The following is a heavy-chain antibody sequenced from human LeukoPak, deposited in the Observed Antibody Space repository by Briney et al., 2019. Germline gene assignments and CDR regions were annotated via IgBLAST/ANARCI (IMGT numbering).Heavy chain of an antibody. CDR1: GFTFSSYS. D-gene: IGHD6-13*01. V-gene: IGHV3-21*01. CDR2: ISSSSSYI. CDR3: ARASAAAGAFDY. Sequence: GGSLRPFCAASGFTFSSYSMNWVRQAPGKGLEWVSSISSSSSYIYYADSVKGRFTISRDNAKNSLYLQMNSLRAEDTAVYYCARASAAAGAFDYWGQGTLVTVSS. J-gene: IGHJ4*02.